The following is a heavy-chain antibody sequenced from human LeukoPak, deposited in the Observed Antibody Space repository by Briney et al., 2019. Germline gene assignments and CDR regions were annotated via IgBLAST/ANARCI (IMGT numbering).Heavy chain of an antibody. V-gene: IGHV3-7*03. CDR3: AKASGSYIRGPQIGNILDY. J-gene: IGHJ4*02. Sequence: GGSLRLSCAASGFTFSSYWMSWVRQAPGKGLEWVANIKQDGSEIYYVDSVKGRFTISRDNAKNSLYLQMNSLRAEDTALYYCAKASGSYIRGPQIGNILDYWGQGTLVTVSS. D-gene: IGHD1-26*01. CDR2: IKQDGSEI. CDR1: GFTFSSYW.